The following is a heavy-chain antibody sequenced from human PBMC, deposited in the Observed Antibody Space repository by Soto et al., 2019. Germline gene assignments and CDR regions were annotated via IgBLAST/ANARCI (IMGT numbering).Heavy chain of an antibody. V-gene: IGHV3-30*18. D-gene: IGHD3-16*01. CDR2: ISYDGSNK. CDR1: GFTFSSCG. Sequence: GGSLRHSCAASGFTFSSCGMHWVRQAPGKGLEWVAVISYDGSNKYYADSVKGRFTISRDNSKNTLYLQMNSLRAEDTAVYYCAKEGGAKGYYYYGMDVWGQGTTVTVSS. J-gene: IGHJ6*02. CDR3: AKEGGAKGYYYYGMDV.